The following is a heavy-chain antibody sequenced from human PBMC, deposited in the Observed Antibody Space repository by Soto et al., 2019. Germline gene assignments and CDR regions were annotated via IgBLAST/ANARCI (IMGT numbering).Heavy chain of an antibody. CDR3: ARDPPYDF. CDR2: IRYDGSNR. CDR1: GFTFSNHG. D-gene: IGHD3-3*01. V-gene: IGHV3-30*02. Sequence: PGGSLRLSCAASGFTFSNHGMHWVRQAPGKGLEWVALIRYDGSNRFYADSVRGRFTISRDISENTVFLQMNSLRAEDTAVYYCARDPPYDFWGQGTLVTVSS. J-gene: IGHJ4*02.